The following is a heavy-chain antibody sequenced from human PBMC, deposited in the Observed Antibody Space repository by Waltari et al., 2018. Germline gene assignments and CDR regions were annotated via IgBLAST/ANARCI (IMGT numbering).Heavy chain of an antibody. V-gene: IGHV3-74*03. CDR3: TANPPGH. CDR1: TSLTTYW. CDR2: IKSEGTIT. Sequence: EVQLVGSGGGLVQPGGSLGLSCVVSTSLTTYWMDWGRQAPGKGLVWVSRIKSEGTITKYADSVKGRFTIYRDSAKNTVFLQMNSLTVEDTAVYRCTANPPGHWGQGTPVTVSS. J-gene: IGHJ4*02.